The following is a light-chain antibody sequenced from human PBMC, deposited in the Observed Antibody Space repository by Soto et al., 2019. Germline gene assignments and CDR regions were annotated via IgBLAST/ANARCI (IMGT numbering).Light chain of an antibody. Sequence: EIVLTQSPGTLSLSPGERATLSCRASQSVSSSHLAWYQQKPGQAPRLLIYGASTRATGIPDRFSGSGSGTDFTLTINRLEPEDFAVYYCQQYGTSPTWTFGQGTKVEIK. CDR3: QQYGTSPTWT. CDR2: GAS. J-gene: IGKJ1*01. V-gene: IGKV3-20*01. CDR1: QSVSSSH.